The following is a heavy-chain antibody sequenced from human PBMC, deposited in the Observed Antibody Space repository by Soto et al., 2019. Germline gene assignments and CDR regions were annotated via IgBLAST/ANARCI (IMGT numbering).Heavy chain of an antibody. Sequence: SETLSLTCGVYGGFFRTYYWLCVRQPPGKGLEWIGEVNHSGEATYNPPLESRVSISLDKSKNPFTLKLNSVTAADTVVYYCARYSSASCPPAYCFDYWGQGTPVTVSS. V-gene: IGHV4-34*01. J-gene: IGHJ4*02. CDR1: GGFFRTYY. CDR2: VNHSGEA. CDR3: ARYSSASCPPAYCFDY. D-gene: IGHD2-2*01.